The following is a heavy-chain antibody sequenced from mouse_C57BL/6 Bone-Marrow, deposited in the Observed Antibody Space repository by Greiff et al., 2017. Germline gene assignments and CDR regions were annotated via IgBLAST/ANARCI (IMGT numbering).Heavy chain of an antibody. Sequence: EVMLVESGGDLVKPGGSLKLSCAASGFTFSSYGMSWVRQTPDKRLEWVATISSGGSYTYYPDSVKGRFTISRDNAKNTLYLQVSSLTSEDTAMYYGARHDGCYWYFDVWGTGTTVTVSS. J-gene: IGHJ1*03. CDR2: ISSGGSYT. V-gene: IGHV5-6*01. CDR3: ARHDGCYWYFDV. D-gene: IGHD2-3*01. CDR1: GFTFSSYG.